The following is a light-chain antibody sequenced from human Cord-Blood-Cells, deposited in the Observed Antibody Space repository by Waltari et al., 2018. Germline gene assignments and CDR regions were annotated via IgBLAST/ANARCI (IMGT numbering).Light chain of an antibody. CDR2: DAS. V-gene: IGKV1-13*02. CDR3: QQFNSYPHT. J-gene: IGKJ2*01. Sequence: AIQLTQSPSSLSASVGDRFTITCRASQVIISALAWYQQKPGKAPKLLIYDASSLESGVPSRFSGSGSGTDFTLTLSSLQPEDFATYYCQQFNSYPHTFAQGTKLEIK. CDR1: QVIISA.